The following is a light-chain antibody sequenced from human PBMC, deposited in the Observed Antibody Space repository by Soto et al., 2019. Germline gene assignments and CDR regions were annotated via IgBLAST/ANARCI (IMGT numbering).Light chain of an antibody. Sequence: TQITHYSTTLSAYVGDRINITCRASQSISSWLAWYQQKPGTAPKLLIYKASTLQSGVPSRFSGSGSGTEFTLTISSLQPDDSATYYCQQYNDNWTFGQGTKVDIK. J-gene: IGKJ1*01. CDR1: QSISSW. CDR3: QQYNDNWT. V-gene: IGKV1-5*03. CDR2: KAS.